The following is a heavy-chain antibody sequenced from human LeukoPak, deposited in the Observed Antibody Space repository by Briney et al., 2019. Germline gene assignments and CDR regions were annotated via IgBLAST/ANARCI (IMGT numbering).Heavy chain of an antibody. Sequence: TTSETLSLTCTVSGGSISSSSYYWGWIRQPPGKGLEWIGSIYYSGSTYYNPSLKSRVTISVDTSKNQFSLKLSSVTAADTAVYYCARRGRGLYYYDSGSYFGRNWFDPWGQGTLVTVSS. V-gene: IGHV4-39*07. CDR3: ARRGRGLYYYDSGSYFGRNWFDP. CDR2: IYYSGST. J-gene: IGHJ5*02. D-gene: IGHD3-10*01. CDR1: GGSISSSSYY.